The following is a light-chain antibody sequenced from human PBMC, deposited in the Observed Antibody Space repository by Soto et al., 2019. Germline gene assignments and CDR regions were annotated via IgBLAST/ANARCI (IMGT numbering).Light chain of an antibody. CDR1: QSIGDY. Sequence: EVVLTQSPATLSLSPGERATLSCRASQSIGDYLAWYQQKPGQSPRLLVYDASNRATGIPARFSGSGSGTDFTLTISRLEPEDFAVYYCQLRNNGSLTFGGGTRVEIK. CDR3: QLRNNGSLT. CDR2: DAS. J-gene: IGKJ4*01. V-gene: IGKV3-11*01.